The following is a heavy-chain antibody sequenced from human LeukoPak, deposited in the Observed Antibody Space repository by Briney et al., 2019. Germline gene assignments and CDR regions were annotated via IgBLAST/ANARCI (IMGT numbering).Heavy chain of an antibody. D-gene: IGHD2-15*01. CDR3: ARGGRRGYCSGGSCYEGFDY. CDR1: GYTFTGYY. V-gene: IGHV1-2*04. CDR2: INPNSGGT. J-gene: IGHJ4*02. Sequence: ASVTVSCKASGYTFTGYYMHWVRQAPGQGLEWMGWINPNSGGTNYAQKFQGWVTMTRDTSISTAYMELSRLRSDDTAVYYCARGGRRGYCSGGSCYEGFDYWGQGTLVTVSS.